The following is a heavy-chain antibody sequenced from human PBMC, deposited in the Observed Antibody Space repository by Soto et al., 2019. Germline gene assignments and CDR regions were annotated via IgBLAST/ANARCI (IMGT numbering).Heavy chain of an antibody. CDR2: ISKSDYT. Sequence: PDVSLRLSCTLSRFAFNNYGINWVRQAPGKGLEWVSSISKSDYTYYSDSVKGRFAISRDTAKSSVSLQMNTLRVEDTAVYYCARGDSILIPAVSKFWGEGTLVSVSS. V-gene: IGHV3-21*01. CDR1: RFAFNNYG. D-gene: IGHD2-2*01. J-gene: IGHJ4*02. CDR3: ARGDSILIPAVSKF.